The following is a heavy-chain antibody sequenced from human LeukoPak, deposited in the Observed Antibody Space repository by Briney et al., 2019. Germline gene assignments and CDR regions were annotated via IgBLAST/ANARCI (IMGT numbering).Heavy chain of an antibody. V-gene: IGHV1-2*02. Sequence: ASVKVSCKVSGYTFTGHYIHWVRQAPGQGLEWVGWINPHSGGTNYAQQFQGRVTMTRDTSISTAYMELSRLRSDDTAVYYCARDLVAAAVHYYYYYMDVWGKGTTVTVSS. CDR3: ARDLVAAAVHYYYYYMDV. CDR1: GYTFTGHY. J-gene: IGHJ6*03. D-gene: IGHD6-13*01. CDR2: INPHSGGT.